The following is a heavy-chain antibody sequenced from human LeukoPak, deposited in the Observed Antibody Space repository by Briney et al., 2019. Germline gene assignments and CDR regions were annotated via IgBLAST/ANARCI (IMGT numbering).Heavy chain of an antibody. D-gene: IGHD5-12*01. CDR1: GFTVSSNY. Sequence: TGGSLRLSCAASGFTVSSNYMSWVRQAPGKGLEWVSVIYSGGSTYYADSVKGRFTISRDNPRNTLYLQMNSLRAEDTAVYYCARVAGYDYGFFDYWGQGTLVTVSS. CDR2: IYSGGST. CDR3: ARVAGYDYGFFDY. J-gene: IGHJ4*02. V-gene: IGHV3-53*01.